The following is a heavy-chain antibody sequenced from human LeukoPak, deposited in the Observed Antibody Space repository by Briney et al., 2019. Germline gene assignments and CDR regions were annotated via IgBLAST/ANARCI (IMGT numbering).Heavy chain of an antibody. J-gene: IGHJ4*02. D-gene: IGHD3-9*01. CDR3: ARDRGERRYDWVFDL. V-gene: IGHV3-30-3*01. CDR2: VSNDGPKQ. Sequence: GGSLRLSCAASGFTFRSFAMHWVRQAPGKGLEWVALVSNDGPKQYYADSVRGRFTISRDNSKTTLYLEMNSLRPEDTALYYCARDRGERRYDWVFDLWGQGALVTVSS. CDR1: GFTFRSFA.